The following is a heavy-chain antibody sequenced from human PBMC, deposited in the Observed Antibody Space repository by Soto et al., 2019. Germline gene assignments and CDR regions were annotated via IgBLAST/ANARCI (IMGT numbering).Heavy chain of an antibody. CDR1: GFTFSDYY. V-gene: IGHV3-11*05. D-gene: IGHD1-20*01. CDR3: ARGGDNWNAYPFDY. J-gene: IGHJ4*02. Sequence: QVQLVESGGGLVKPGGSLRLSCATSGFTFSDYYMSWIRQAPGKGLEWVSYISGSSSYTKYADSVKGRFTISRDNAKNSLYVQMNSLRAEDTAVYYCARGGDNWNAYPFDYWGQGTLVTVSS. CDR2: ISGSSSYT.